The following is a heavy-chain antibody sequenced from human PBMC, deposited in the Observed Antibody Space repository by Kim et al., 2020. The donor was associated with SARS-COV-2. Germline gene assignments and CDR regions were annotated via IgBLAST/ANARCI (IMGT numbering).Heavy chain of an antibody. J-gene: IGHJ4*02. CDR3: AREFGGSYFDY. CDR2: T. Sequence: TNYAKKFQGRVTMTRDTSISTAYMELSRLRSDDTAVYDCAREFGGSYFDYWGQGTLVTVSS. V-gene: IGHV1-2*02. D-gene: IGHD1-26*01.